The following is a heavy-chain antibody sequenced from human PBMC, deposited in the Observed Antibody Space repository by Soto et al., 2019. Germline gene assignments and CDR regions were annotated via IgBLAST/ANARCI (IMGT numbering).Heavy chain of an antibody. CDR3: AREWGIVLVPAAMPNWFDP. V-gene: IGHV1-69*12. Sequence: QVQLVQSGAEVKKPGSSVKVSCKASGGTFSSYAISWVRQAPGQGLEWMGGIIPIFGTANYAQKFQGRVTITADESTSTAYMELSRLRSEDTAVYYCAREWGIVLVPAAMPNWFDPWGQGTLVTVSS. D-gene: IGHD2-2*01. J-gene: IGHJ5*02. CDR1: GGTFSSYA. CDR2: IIPIFGTA.